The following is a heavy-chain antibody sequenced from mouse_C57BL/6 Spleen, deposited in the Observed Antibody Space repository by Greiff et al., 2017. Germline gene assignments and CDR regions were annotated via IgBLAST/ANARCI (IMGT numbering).Heavy chain of an antibody. CDR3: ARGNLGMDY. Sequence: QVQLQQPGAELVKPGASVKLSCKASGYTFTSYWMPWVKQRPGQGLEWIGMINPNSGSTNYNEKFKSKATLTVDKSSSTAYMQVSSLTSEDSAVYYCARGNLGMDYWGQGTTVTVSS. V-gene: IGHV1-64*01. CDR2: INPNSGST. J-gene: IGHJ4*01. D-gene: IGHD2-1*01. CDR1: GYTFTSYW.